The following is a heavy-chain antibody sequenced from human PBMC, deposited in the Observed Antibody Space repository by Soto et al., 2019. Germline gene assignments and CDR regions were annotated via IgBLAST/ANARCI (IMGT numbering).Heavy chain of an antibody. J-gene: IGHJ5*01. Sequence: PSETLSLTCTVSGGSISRDSDCSWIRQTPGKGLEWIGYIYHSGSTYYNPALRSRVSISVDKSKSQFSLKLISVTAADTAVYFCARDEYQLLSSVSWFDSWGQGTLVTVSS. V-gene: IGHV4-30-4*01. D-gene: IGHD2-2*01. CDR2: IYHSGST. CDR3: ARDEYQLLSSVSWFDS. CDR1: GGSISRDSD.